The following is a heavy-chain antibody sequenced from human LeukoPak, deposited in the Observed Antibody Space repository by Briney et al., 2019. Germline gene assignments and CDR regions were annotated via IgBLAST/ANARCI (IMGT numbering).Heavy chain of an antibody. Sequence: SETLSLTCTVSGGSISSYYWSWIRQPPGKGLEWIGNLYYSGSTYYNPSLKSRVTISVDKAKNQFSLKLTSVTAADTAVYFCARRIISGYTDYWGQGTLVTVSS. D-gene: IGHD3-22*01. J-gene: IGHJ4*02. V-gene: IGHV4-59*12. CDR2: LYYSGST. CDR1: GGSISSYY. CDR3: ARRIISGYTDY.